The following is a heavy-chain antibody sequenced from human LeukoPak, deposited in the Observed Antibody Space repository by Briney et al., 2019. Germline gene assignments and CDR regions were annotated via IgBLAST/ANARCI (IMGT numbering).Heavy chain of an antibody. J-gene: IGHJ5*02. V-gene: IGHV1-69*13. D-gene: IGHD4-23*01. Sequence: SVKVSCKASGGTFSSYAISWVRQAPGQGLEWMGGIIPIFGTANYAQKFQGRVTITADESTSTAYMELSSLRSEDTAVYYCARDNSVEDTAWWFDPWGQGTLVTVSS. CDR1: GGTFSSYA. CDR2: IIPIFGTA. CDR3: ARDNSVEDTAWWFDP.